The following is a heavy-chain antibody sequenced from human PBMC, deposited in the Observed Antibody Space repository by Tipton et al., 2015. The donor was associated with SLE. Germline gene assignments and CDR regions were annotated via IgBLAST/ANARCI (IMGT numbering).Heavy chain of an antibody. CDR3: ARLGGRGRYKAY. CDR1: GYSISSDFY. Sequence: TLSLTCTVSGYSISSDFYWGWIRQTPGKGLEWIGSLYHSGTTYYNPSLKSRVTISVDTSKNQFSLKLSSVTAADTAVYYCARLGGRGRYKAYWGQGTLVTVSS. D-gene: IGHD1-26*01. CDR2: LYHSGTT. V-gene: IGHV4-38-2*02. J-gene: IGHJ4*02.